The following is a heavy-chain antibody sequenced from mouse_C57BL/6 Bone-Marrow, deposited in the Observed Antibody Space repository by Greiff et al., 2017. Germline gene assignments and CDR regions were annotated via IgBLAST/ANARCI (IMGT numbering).Heavy chain of an antibody. Sequence: QVQLKQSGAELVRPGTSVKVSCKASGYAFTNYLIEWVKQRPGQGLEWIGVINPGSGGTNYHEKFKGKAILTADKSSSTAYMQLSSLTSEDSAVDFCARLRLRRGDYCDYWGQGTTLTVSS. CDR2: INPGSGGT. D-gene: IGHD2-2*01. CDR3: ARLRLRRGDYCDY. V-gene: IGHV1-54*01. CDR1: GYAFTNYL. J-gene: IGHJ2*01.